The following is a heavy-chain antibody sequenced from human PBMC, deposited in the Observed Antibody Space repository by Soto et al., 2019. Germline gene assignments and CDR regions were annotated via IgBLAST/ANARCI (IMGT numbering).Heavy chain of an antibody. CDR2: IIPIFGTA. Sequence: GASVKVSCKASGGTFSSYAISWVRQAPGQGLEWMGGIIPIFGTANYAQKFQGRVTITADESTSTAYMELSSLRSEDTAVYYCARHRGYSYGYDTVYFDYWGQGTLVTVS. V-gene: IGHV1-69*13. CDR1: GGTFSSYA. J-gene: IGHJ4*02. CDR3: ARHRGYSYGYDTVYFDY. D-gene: IGHD5-18*01.